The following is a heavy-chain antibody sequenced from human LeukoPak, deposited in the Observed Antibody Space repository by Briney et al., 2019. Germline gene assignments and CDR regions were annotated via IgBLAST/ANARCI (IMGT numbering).Heavy chain of an antibody. V-gene: IGHV1-2*02. CDR1: RYTFTGYY. CDR3: ARDLGGTDDAFDI. CDR2: INPNSGGT. Sequence: ASVKVSCKASRYTFTGYYMHWVRQAPGQGLEWMGWINPNSGGTNYAQKFQGRVTMTRDTSISTAYMELSRLRSDDTAVYYCARDLGGTDDAFDIWGQGTMVTVSS. D-gene: IGHD1-26*01. J-gene: IGHJ3*02.